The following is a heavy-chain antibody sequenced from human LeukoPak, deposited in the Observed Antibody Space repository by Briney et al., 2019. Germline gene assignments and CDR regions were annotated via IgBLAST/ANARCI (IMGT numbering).Heavy chain of an antibody. CDR1: CGSISNYY. J-gene: IGHJ4*02. CDR3: ARLRQLDIDY. Sequence: SETLSLTCTVSCGSISNYYWSWIRQPAGKGPEWIGRIFSSGSTNYNPSLKSRVTISVDKSNNQFSLKLTSVTAADTAVYYCARLRQLDIDYWGQGTLVSVSS. D-gene: IGHD6-6*01. V-gene: IGHV4-4*07. CDR2: IFSSGST.